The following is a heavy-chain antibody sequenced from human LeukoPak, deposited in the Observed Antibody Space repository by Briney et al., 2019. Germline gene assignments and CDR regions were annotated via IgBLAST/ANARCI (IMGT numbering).Heavy chain of an antibody. J-gene: IGHJ3*02. V-gene: IGHV3-20*04. CDR2: INWNGGST. CDR1: GFTFDDYG. Sequence: PGGSLRLSCAASGFTFDDYGMSWVRQAPGKGLEWVSGINWNGGSTGYADSVKGRFTISRDNAKNSLYLQMNSLRAEDTALYYCARDSGSSWYEHAFDIRGQGTMVTVSS. D-gene: IGHD6-13*01. CDR3: ARDSGSSWYEHAFDI.